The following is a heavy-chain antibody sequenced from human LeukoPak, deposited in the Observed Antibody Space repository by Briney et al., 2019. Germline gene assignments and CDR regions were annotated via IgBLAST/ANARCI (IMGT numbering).Heavy chain of an antibody. J-gene: IGHJ3*02. V-gene: IGHV3-66*02. CDR2: IYSGGDT. CDR1: GFTVSGNY. CDR3: ATRYCSSTSCYRRAFDI. Sequence: GGSLRLSCAASGFTVSGNYMSWVRQAPGKGLEWVSLIYSGGDTYYADSVKGRFTISRDNSKNTLYLQMDSLRAEDTAVYYCATRYCSSTSCYRRAFDIWGQGTMVTVSS. D-gene: IGHD2-2*01.